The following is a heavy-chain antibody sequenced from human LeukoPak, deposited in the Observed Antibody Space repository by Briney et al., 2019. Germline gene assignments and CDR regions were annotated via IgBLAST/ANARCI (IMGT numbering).Heavy chain of an antibody. CDR1: EFTFSNYA. CDR2: ISGNGGEI. Sequence: GGSLRLSCAASEFTFSNYAMAWVRQAPGEGLEWVSGISGNGGEIYYADSVKGRFTISRDNSKNTLYLQMNSLRGEDTAVYFCAKRDYYDSSGYAPLFDYWGQGTLVAVSP. D-gene: IGHD3-22*01. CDR3: AKRDYYDSSGYAPLFDY. V-gene: IGHV3-23*01. J-gene: IGHJ4*02.